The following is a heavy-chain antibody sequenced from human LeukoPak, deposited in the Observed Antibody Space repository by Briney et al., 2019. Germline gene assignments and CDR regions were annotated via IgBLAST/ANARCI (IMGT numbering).Heavy chain of an antibody. CDR2: INPSGGSA. V-gene: IGHV1-46*01. CDR1: GYTFTIYY. J-gene: IGHJ4*02. CDR3: ARVAGTIWGA. D-gene: IGHD6-19*01. Sequence: ASVKVSCKASGYTFTIYYIHWVRQAPGQGLEWMGMINPSGGSATYAQKSQGRVTMTRDTSTSTVYMELSSLRSEDTAVYYCARVAGTIWGAWGQGTLVTVSS.